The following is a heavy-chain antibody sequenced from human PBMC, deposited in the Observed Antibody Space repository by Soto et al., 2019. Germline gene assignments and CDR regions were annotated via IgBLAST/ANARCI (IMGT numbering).Heavy chain of an antibody. V-gene: IGHV4-38-2*02. CDR2: IYYRESP. Sequence: PPGKGQAWIGSIYYRESPHYNPSLKNRVILSVDRSENKFSLKLTSVTAADTAVYFCAREFNYPCVFDYWGQVILVTDSS. J-gene: IGHJ4*02. D-gene: IGHD2-21*01. CDR3: AREFNYPCVFDY.